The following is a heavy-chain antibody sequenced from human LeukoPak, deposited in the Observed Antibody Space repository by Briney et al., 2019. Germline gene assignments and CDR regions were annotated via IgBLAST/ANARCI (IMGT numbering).Heavy chain of an antibody. CDR3: ARAPVYYYMDV. CDR2: IVGGGTT. V-gene: IGHV3-53*01. CDR1: GFTVSSHH. J-gene: IGHJ6*03. Sequence: GGSLRLSCAASGFTVSSHHMSWVRQAPGKGLEWVSVIVGGGTTYYADSVRGRFTISRDNSKNTVYLQMNSLRAEDTAVYYCARAPVYYYMDVWGKGTTVTVSS.